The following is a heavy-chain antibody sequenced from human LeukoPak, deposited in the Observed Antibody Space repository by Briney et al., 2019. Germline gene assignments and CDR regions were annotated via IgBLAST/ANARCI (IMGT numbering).Heavy chain of an antibody. Sequence: HTGGSLRLSCAASGFTFSSYGMHWVRQAPGKGLVWVSHINNDGSSTTYADSVKGRFTISRNNAKNTLYLQMNSLRAEDTAVYYCVRERSGWLFDYWGQGTLVTVSS. CDR3: VRERSGWLFDY. J-gene: IGHJ4*02. CDR2: INNDGSST. V-gene: IGHV3-74*01. CDR1: GFTFSSYG. D-gene: IGHD6-19*01.